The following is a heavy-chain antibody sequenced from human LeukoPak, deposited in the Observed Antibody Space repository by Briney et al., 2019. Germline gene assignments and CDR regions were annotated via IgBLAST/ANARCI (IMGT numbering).Heavy chain of an antibody. CDR2: ISGSGGNT. D-gene: IGHD3-22*01. CDR3: ARRDSSGYYIDY. Sequence: GGSLRLSCAASGFTFSSYAMSWVRQAPGKGLEWVSAISGSGGNTYYADSVKGRFTISRGNSKNTLYLQMNSLRAEDTAVYYCARRDSSGYYIDYWGQGTLVTVSS. J-gene: IGHJ4*02. CDR1: GFTFSSYA. V-gene: IGHV3-23*01.